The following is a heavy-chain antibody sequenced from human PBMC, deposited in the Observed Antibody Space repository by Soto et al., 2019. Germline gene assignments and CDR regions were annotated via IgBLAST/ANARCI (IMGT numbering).Heavy chain of an antibody. CDR1: GGSISSGGYY. CDR3: ARAVVVPAAITQNYYYYYYMDV. V-gene: IGHV4-31*03. D-gene: IGHD2-2*02. CDR2: IYYSGST. Sequence: SETLSLTCTVSGGSISSGGYYWSWIRQHPGKGLEWIGYIYYSGSTYYNPSLKSRVTISVDTSKNQFSLKLSSVTAADTAVYYCARAVVVPAAITQNYYYYYYMDVWGKGTTVTVSS. J-gene: IGHJ6*03.